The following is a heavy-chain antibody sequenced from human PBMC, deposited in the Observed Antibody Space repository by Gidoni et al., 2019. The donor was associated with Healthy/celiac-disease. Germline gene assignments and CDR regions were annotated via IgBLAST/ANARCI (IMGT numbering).Heavy chain of an antibody. CDR2: IIPIFGTA. V-gene: IGHV1-69*01. D-gene: IGHD3-22*01. J-gene: IGHJ4*02. CDR1: EGTFSSYA. Sequence: QVQLVQSGAEVKKPGSSVKVSCKASEGTFSSYAISWVRQTPGKGLEWMGWIIPIFGTANSAQKFQVRVTITADESTSTAYMELSSLRSEDTAVYYCARARDSSGYYPSFDYVYWGQGTLVTVSS. CDR3: ARARDSSGYYPSFDYVY.